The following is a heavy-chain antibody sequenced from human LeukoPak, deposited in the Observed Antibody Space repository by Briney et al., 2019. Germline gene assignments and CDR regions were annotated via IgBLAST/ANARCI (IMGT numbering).Heavy chain of an antibody. CDR3: AREYYDILTGYYYFDY. CDR1: GGSISSGNYY. J-gene: IGHJ4*02. Sequence: SQTLSLTCTVSGGSISSGNYYWSWIRQPAGKGLEGIGRIYTSGSTNYNPSLKSRVTISVDTSKNQFSLKLSSVTAADTAVYYCAREYYDILTGYYYFDYWGQGTLVTVSS. CDR2: IYTSGST. D-gene: IGHD3-9*01. V-gene: IGHV4-61*02.